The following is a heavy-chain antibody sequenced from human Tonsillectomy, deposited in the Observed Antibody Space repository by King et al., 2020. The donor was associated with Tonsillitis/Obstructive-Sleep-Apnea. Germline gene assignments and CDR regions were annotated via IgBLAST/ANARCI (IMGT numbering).Heavy chain of an antibody. CDR2: IDPSDSYT. J-gene: IGHJ4*02. Sequence: QLVQSGAEVKKPGESLRISCKGSGYSFTSYWISWVRQMPGKGLEWMGRIDPSDSYTNFSPSFQGHVTISADKSISTAYLQWSSLKASDTAMYYCARDYGGNSRVDYWGQGTLVTVSS. D-gene: IGHD4-23*01. CDR3: ARDYGGNSRVDY. CDR1: GYSFTSYW. V-gene: IGHV5-10-1*03.